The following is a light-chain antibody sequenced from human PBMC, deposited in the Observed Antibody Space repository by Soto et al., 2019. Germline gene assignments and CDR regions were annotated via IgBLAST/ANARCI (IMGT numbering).Light chain of an antibody. CDR1: QSVNNS. Sequence: TKCAVTLTLSPGGRATLSGRVSQSVNNSFAWYQQKPGQAPRLLIYDASNRATGIPARFSGSGSGTAFTLTISSLEPEDSAVYYCHQCTFWPRITFGQGTRLEI. CDR3: HQCTFWPRIT. J-gene: IGKJ5*01. CDR2: DAS. V-gene: IGKV3-11*01.